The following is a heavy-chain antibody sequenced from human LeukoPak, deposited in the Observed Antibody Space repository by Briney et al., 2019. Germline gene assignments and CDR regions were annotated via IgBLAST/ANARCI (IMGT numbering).Heavy chain of an antibody. Sequence: GGSLRLSCAASGFTFSSYWMHWVRQAPGKGLVWVSRINSDGSSTSYADSVKGRFTISRDNAKNTLYLQMNSLRAEDTAVYYCARGGVRGVIIPYWGQGTLVTVSS. CDR1: GFTFSSYW. V-gene: IGHV3-74*01. J-gene: IGHJ4*02. CDR3: ARGGVRGVIIPY. CDR2: INSDGSST. D-gene: IGHD3-10*01.